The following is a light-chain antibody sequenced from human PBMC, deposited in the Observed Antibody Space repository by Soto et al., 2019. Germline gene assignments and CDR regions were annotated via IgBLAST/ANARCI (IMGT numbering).Light chain of an antibody. Sequence: QSVLTQPPSASDTPGQRVTISCSGSSSNIGANTVNWYKQLPGTAPKLLIYSNNHRPSGVPDRFSGSKSGTAASLAISGLQSEDEADYYCSAWDDSLNGVVFGGGTKLTVL. CDR2: SNN. J-gene: IGLJ2*01. CDR1: SSNIGANT. V-gene: IGLV1-44*01. CDR3: SAWDDSLNGVV.